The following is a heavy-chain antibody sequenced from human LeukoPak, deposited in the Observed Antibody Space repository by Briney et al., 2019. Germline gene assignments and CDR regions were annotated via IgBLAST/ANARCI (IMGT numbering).Heavy chain of an antibody. Sequence: ASVKVSCKASGYTFTSYDINWVRQAPGQGLEWMGWINPNSGGTNYAQKFQGRVTMTRDTSISTAYMELSRLRSDDTAVYYCARATAAAIPYFDYWGQGTLVTVSS. CDR2: INPNSGGT. V-gene: IGHV1-2*02. CDR1: GYTFTSYD. J-gene: IGHJ4*02. CDR3: ARATAAAIPYFDY. D-gene: IGHD2-2*02.